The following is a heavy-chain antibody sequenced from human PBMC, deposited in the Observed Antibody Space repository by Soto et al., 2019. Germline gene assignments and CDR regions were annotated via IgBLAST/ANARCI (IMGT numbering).Heavy chain of an antibody. Sequence: ASVKVSCKASGYTFTSYGISWVRQAPGQGLEWMGWISAYNGNTNYAQKLQGRVTITRDTSASTAYMELSSLRSEDTAVYYCARDGVGATFPPSFYYGMDVWGQGTTVTVSS. CDR1: GYTFTSYG. D-gene: IGHD1-26*01. CDR3: ARDGVGATFPPSFYYGMDV. CDR2: ISAYNGNT. V-gene: IGHV1-18*01. J-gene: IGHJ6*02.